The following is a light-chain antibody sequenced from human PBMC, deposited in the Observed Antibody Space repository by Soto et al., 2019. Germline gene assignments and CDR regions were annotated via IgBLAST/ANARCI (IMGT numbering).Light chain of an antibody. J-gene: IGKJ2*01. Sequence: IGLTQSPGTLSLSPGERATLSCRASHSVSSSYLAWYQQKPGQAPRLLIYGASSRATGIPDRFSGSGSGTDFTLTISRLEPEDFAVYYCQQYGSSPPYTFGQGTKLESK. CDR1: HSVSSSY. V-gene: IGKV3-20*01. CDR2: GAS. CDR3: QQYGSSPPYT.